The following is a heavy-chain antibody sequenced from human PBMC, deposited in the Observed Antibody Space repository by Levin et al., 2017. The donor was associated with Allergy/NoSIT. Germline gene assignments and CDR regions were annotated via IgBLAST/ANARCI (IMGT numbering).Heavy chain of an antibody. J-gene: IGHJ3*02. Sequence: GGSLRLSCSASGFTFSSYAMHWVRQAPGKGLEYVSAISSNGGSTYYADSVKGRFTISRDNSKNTLYLQMSSLRAEDTAVYYCVKAWRYYGSGTDDSFDSWGQGTMVTVSA. CDR3: VKAWRYYGSGTDDSFDS. V-gene: IGHV3-64D*06. CDR1: GFTFSSYA. CDR2: ISSNGGST. D-gene: IGHD3-10*01.